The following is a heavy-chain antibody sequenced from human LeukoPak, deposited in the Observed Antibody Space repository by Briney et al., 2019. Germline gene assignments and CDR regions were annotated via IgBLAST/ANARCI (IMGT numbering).Heavy chain of an antibody. V-gene: IGHV3-30-3*01. J-gene: IGHJ4*02. D-gene: IGHD1-26*01. Sequence: GGPLRLSCAASGFTFSSYAMHWVRQAPGKGLEWVAVISYDGSNKYYADSVKGRFTISRDNSKNTLYLQMNSLRAEDTAVYYCARDRGRVGAMGFDYWGQGTLVTVSS. CDR2: ISYDGSNK. CDR3: ARDRGRVGAMGFDY. CDR1: GFTFSSYA.